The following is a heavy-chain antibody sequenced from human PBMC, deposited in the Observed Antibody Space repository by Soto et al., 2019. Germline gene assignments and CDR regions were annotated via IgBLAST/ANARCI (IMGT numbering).Heavy chain of an antibody. J-gene: IGHJ4*02. CDR1: GFTVSTKY. CDR2: IYGGGST. CDR3: ARDPWPADY. V-gene: IGHV3-66*01. Sequence: EVQLVESGGGLVQPGGSLRLSCAASGFTVSTKYMSWVRQAPGKGLEWVSVIYGGGSTFYADSVRGRFTISRDNSKNTVNLQMNSLRAGDTAVYYCARDPWPADYWGQGRLVTVSS.